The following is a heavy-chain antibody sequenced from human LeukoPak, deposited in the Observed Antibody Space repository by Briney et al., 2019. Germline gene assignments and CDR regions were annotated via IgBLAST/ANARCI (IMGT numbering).Heavy chain of an antibody. CDR1: RFSFSNYA. J-gene: IGHJ4*02. V-gene: IGHV3-30*03. CDR3: ARDFVNSGYYFDY. Sequence: GGSLRLSCAASRFSFSNYAMHWVRQDSGRGLEWLAVISHDGINTYYADSVKGRFTISRDSAKNSLYLQMNSLRDEDTAVYYCARDFVNSGYYFDYWGQGTLVTVSS. D-gene: IGHD3-22*01. CDR2: ISHDGINT.